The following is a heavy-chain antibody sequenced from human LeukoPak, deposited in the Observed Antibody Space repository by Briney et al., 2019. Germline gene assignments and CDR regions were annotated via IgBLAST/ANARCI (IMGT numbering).Heavy chain of an antibody. CDR1: GGSISSYY. J-gene: IGHJ4*02. CDR2: IYYSGST. Sequence: SETLSLTCTVSGGSISSYYWSWLRQPPGKGLEWIGYIYYSGSTNYNPSLKSPVTIAVDTSKNQFSLKLSSVTAADTAVYYCARRYSSSWYSYFDYWGQGTLVTVSS. D-gene: IGHD6-13*01. V-gene: IGHV4-59*08. CDR3: ARRYSSSWYSYFDY.